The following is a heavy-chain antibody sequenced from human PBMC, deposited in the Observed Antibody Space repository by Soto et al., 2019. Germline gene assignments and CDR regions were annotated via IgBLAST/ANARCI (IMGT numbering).Heavy chain of an antibody. D-gene: IGHD4-4*01. Sequence: EVQLVESGGGLVQPGGSLRLSCAASGLTFSSYDMHWVRQATGKGLEWVSAIGTAGDTYYPGSVKGRFTISRENAKNSLYLQMNSLRAGDTAVYYCARRANPPQNSKGHHGYYYYYMDVWGKGTTVTVSS. V-gene: IGHV3-13*01. CDR2: IGTAGDT. J-gene: IGHJ6*03. CDR3: ARRANPPQNSKGHHGYYYYYMDV. CDR1: GLTFSSYD.